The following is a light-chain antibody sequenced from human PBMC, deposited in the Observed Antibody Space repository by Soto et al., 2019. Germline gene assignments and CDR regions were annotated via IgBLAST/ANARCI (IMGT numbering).Light chain of an antibody. CDR1: ESVSNN. J-gene: IGKJ5*01. V-gene: IGKV3-11*01. CDR3: QHRSIWPVS. Sequence: EIVMTQSPATLSLSPGERATLSCRASESVSNNLAWYQQKAGQAPRLLIYGASSRATGIPDRFSGSGSGTDFTLTISSLEPEDFAVYYCQHRSIWPVSFGQGTRLEIK. CDR2: GAS.